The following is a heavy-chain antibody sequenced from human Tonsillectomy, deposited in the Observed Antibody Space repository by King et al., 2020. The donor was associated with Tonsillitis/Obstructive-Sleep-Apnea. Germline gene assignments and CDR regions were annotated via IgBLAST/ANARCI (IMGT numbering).Heavy chain of an antibody. CDR1: GFTFSDYY. Sequence: HVQLVESGGGLVKPGGSLRLSCAASGFTFSDYYMSWIRQAPGKGLEWVSYISSSSSYTNYADSVKGRFTISRDNAKNSPYLQMNSLRAEDTAVYYCARDFRGYCSSTSCYMAEYFQHWGQGTLVTVSS. CDR3: ARDFRGYCSSTSCYMAEYFQH. V-gene: IGHV3-11*05. J-gene: IGHJ1*01. D-gene: IGHD2-2*02. CDR2: ISSSSSYT.